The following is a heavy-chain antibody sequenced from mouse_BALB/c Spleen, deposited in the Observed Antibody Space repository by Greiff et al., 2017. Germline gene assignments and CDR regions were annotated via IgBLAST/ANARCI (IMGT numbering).Heavy chain of an antibody. CDR3: ARFAHYYGSSYDAMDY. J-gene: IGHJ4*01. Sequence: EVKVVESGPDLVKPSQSLSLTCTVTGYSITSGYSWHWIRQFPGNKLEWMGYIHYSGSTNYNPSLKSRISITRDTSKNQFFLQLNSVTTEDTATYYCARFAHYYGSSYDAMDYWGQGTSVTVSS. V-gene: IGHV3-1*02. CDR2: IHYSGST. CDR1: GYSITSGYS. D-gene: IGHD1-1*01.